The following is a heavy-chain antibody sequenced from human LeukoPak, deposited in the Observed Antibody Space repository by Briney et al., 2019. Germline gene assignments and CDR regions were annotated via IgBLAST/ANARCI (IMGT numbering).Heavy chain of an antibody. CDR3: ASTGNWFDP. J-gene: IGHJ5*02. D-gene: IGHD4-17*01. CDR2: INHSGST. V-gene: IGHV4-34*01. Sequence: PSETLSLTCAVYGGSFSGYYWSWSRQPPGKGLEWIGEINHSGSTNYNPSLTSRVTISVDTSKNQFSLKLSSVTAADTAVYYCASTGNWFDPWGQGTLVTVSS. CDR1: GGSFSGYY.